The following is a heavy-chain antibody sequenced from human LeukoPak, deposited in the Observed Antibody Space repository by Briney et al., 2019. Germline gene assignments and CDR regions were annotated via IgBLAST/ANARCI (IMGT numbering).Heavy chain of an antibody. CDR2: IYHTGST. V-gene: IGHV4-59*02. CDR3: SGSYLYYYYYYMHV. J-gene: IGHJ6*03. CDR1: GGSVSDYY. Sequence: PSETLSLTCTISGGSVSDYYWSWIRQSPGKGLEWIGYIYHTGSTNYNPSLKSRVTISVNTSKNQFSLKLSSVTAADTAVYYCSGSYLYYYYYYMHVWGKGTTVTISS. D-gene: IGHD1-26*01.